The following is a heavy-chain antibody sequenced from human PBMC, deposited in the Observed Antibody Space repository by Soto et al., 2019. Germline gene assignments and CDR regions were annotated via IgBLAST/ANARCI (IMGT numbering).Heavy chain of an antibody. V-gene: IGHV4-4*07. CDR3: AREAGPDRWFDP. D-gene: IGHD6-19*01. Sequence: QVQLQESGPGLVEPSETLSLTCTVSGASISSYFWTWIRQPAGKGLDWIGRISTSGTTNYNTSLKSRVTMSVDTSKNHFSLNLSSVTAADTAVYYCAREAGPDRWFDPWGQGTLVTVSS. CDR1: GASISSYF. CDR2: ISTSGTT. J-gene: IGHJ5*02.